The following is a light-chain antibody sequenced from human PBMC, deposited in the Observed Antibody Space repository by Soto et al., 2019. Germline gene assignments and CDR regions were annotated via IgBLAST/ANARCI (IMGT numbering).Light chain of an antibody. CDR2: AAS. V-gene: IGKV3-15*01. J-gene: IGKJ1*01. CDR3: YQYNNWPWT. CDR1: QRVSSH. Sequence: ETLMTQSPVTLSVSPGDTATLSCRASQRVSSHLAWYQQKPGQAPRLLIYAASTRATGIPVRFSGSGSETEFTLTIRSLQSEDFALYYCYQYNNWPWTFGQGTKVDIK.